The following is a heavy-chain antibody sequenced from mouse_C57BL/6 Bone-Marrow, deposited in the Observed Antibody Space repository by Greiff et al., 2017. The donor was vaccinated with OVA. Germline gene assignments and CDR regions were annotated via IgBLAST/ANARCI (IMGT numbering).Heavy chain of an antibody. V-gene: IGHV1-50*01. Sequence: QVQLQQPGAELVKPGASVKLSCKASGYTFTSYWMQCVKQRPGQGLEWIGEIDPSDSYTNYNQKFKGKATLTVDTSSSTAYMQLSSLTSEDSAVYYCARAAQATWFAYWGQGTLVTVSA. CDR1: GYTFTSYW. CDR3: ARAAQATWFAY. D-gene: IGHD3-2*02. J-gene: IGHJ3*01. CDR2: IDPSDSYT.